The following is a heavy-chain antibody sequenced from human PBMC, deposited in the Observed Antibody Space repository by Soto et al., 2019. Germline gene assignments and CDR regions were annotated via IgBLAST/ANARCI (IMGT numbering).Heavy chain of an antibody. CDR2: ITSSGTTI. V-gene: IGHV3-11*01. CDR1: GFTFSDHY. CDR3: ARATRLLGAYGMDV. J-gene: IGHJ6*02. Sequence: QVPLVESGGGLVKPGGSLRLSCAASGFTFSDHYMNWIRQAPGKGLEWVSYITSSGTTIYNADSVKGRFAISRDNAKNSLYLQMNSLRAEDTAVYYCARATRLLGAYGMDVWGQGTTVTVSS. D-gene: IGHD1-1*01.